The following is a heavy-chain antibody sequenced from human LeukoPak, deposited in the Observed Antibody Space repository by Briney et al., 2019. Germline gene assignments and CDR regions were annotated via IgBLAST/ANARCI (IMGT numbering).Heavy chain of an antibody. D-gene: IGHD2-2*02. CDR1: GFTFSSYG. Sequence: HPGGSLRLSCAASGFTFSSYGMHWVRQAPGKGLEWVAVIWYDGSNKYYADSVKGRFTISRDNSKNTLYLQMNSLRAEDTAVYYCAKDSATGWGIVVVPAAIPSRAFDIWGQGTMVTVSS. V-gene: IGHV3-30*02. CDR2: IWYDGSNK. CDR3: AKDSATGWGIVVVPAAIPSRAFDI. J-gene: IGHJ3*02.